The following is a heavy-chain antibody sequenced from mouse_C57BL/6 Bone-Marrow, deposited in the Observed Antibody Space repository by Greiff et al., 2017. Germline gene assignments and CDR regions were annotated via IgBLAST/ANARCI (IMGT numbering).Heavy chain of an antibody. CDR2: IYPENVDT. Sequence: VQLQQSGAELVRPGASVKLSCTASGFTLKDDYMHWVKHRPAQGLEWIGWIYPENVDTYYASKFPGKATITADTSSNTAYLQLSSLTSEDTAVYYCTTRGYGSGYFDFWGQGTTLTVSS. CDR3: TTRGYGSGYFDF. CDR1: GFTLKDDY. J-gene: IGHJ2*01. V-gene: IGHV14-4*01. D-gene: IGHD1-1*01.